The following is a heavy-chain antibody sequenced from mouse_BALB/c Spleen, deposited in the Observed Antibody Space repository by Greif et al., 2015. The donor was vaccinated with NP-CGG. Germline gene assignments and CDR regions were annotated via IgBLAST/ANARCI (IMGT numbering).Heavy chain of an antibody. D-gene: IGHD4-1*01. CDR1: GYTFTSYW. J-gene: IGHJ3*01. CDR3: TKLGGGAY. Sequence: LQQSGSELVRPGASVKLSCKASGYTFTSYWMHWVKQRPGQGLEWIGNIYPGSGSINYDEKFKSKATLTVDTSSSTAYMQPSSLTSEDSAVYYCTKLGGGAYWGQGTLVTVSA. CDR2: IYPGSGSI. V-gene: IGHV1S22*01.